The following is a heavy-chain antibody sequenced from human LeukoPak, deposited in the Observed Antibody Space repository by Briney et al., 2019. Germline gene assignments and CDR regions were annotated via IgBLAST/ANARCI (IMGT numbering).Heavy chain of an antibody. CDR2: IYPGDSDP. V-gene: IGHV5-51*01. Sequence: GESLKISCKGSGYSFTSYWIGWVRQMPGKGLDWMGIIYPGDSDPSYSPSFQGQVTLSADKSISTAYLQWSSLKASDTAMYYCARQGGGYYDSSGYYEYAFDIWGQGTMVTVSS. D-gene: IGHD3-22*01. CDR3: ARQGGGYYDSSGYYEYAFDI. J-gene: IGHJ3*02. CDR1: GYSFTSYW.